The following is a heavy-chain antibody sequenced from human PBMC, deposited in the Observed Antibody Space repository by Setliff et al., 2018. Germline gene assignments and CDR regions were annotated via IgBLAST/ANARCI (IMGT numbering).Heavy chain of an antibody. CDR3: ARDVLPYHYEGAFDI. J-gene: IGHJ3*02. CDR2: INPSSGRT. CDR1: GYTFASHY. Sequence: ASVKVSCKASGYTFASHYMHWVRQAPGLGLEWMGTINPSSGRTSYAQKFQGRVTMTRDTSTSTVYMDMSSLRSEDTAVYYCARDVLPYHYEGAFDIWGQGTMVTVSS. V-gene: IGHV1-46*01. D-gene: IGHD3-22*01.